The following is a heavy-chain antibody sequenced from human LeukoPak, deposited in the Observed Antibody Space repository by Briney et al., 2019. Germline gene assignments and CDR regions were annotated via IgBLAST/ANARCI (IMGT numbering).Heavy chain of an antibody. V-gene: IGHV3-74*01. J-gene: IGHJ4*02. Sequence: PGGSLRLSCAASGFTFSSYAMSWVRQAPGKGLEWVSRIDSDGSRTIYADSVKGRFTISRDNAKNTVYLQMNSLRAEDTAVYYCARGQWDYGDLGYWGQGTLVTVSS. CDR3: ARGQWDYGDLGY. D-gene: IGHD4-17*01. CDR1: GFTFSSYA. CDR2: IDSDGSRT.